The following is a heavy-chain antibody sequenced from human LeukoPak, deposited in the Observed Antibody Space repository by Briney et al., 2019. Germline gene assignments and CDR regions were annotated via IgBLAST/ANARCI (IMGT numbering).Heavy chain of an antibody. D-gene: IGHD3-9*01. Sequence: SETLSLTCAVYGGSFSGYYWSWIRQPPGKGLEWIGEIKLSGSTNYNPSLKSRVTISVDTSKNQFSLKLSSVTAADTAVYYCARLHYDILTGYYSDAFDIWGQGTMVTVSS. CDR3: ARLHYDILTGYYSDAFDI. CDR2: IKLSGST. J-gene: IGHJ3*02. V-gene: IGHV4-34*01. CDR1: GGSFSGYY.